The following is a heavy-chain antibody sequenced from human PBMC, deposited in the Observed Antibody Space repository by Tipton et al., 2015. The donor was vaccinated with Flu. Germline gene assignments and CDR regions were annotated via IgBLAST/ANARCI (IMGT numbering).Heavy chain of an antibody. CDR2: IHYSGST. CDR3: AREECSGGSCYWFDP. D-gene: IGHD2-15*01. V-gene: IGHV4-31*03. Sequence: TLSLTCTVSGGSISSGGYYWSWVRQYPGKGLEWIGYIHYSGSTYYNPSLKNRLIMSVDTSKNHFSLKLSSVTAADTAVYYCAREECSGGSCYWFDPWGQGTLVTVSS. CDR1: GGSISSGGYY. J-gene: IGHJ5*02.